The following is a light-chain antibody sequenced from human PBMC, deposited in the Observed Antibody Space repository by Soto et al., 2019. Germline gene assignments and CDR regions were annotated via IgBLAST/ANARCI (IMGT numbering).Light chain of an antibody. CDR1: ALPKQY. CDR2: KDS. CDR3: QSADSSGIYQV. V-gene: IGLV3-25*02. Sequence: SYELTQPPSVSVFPGQTARITCSGEALPKQYAYWYQQKPGQAPVLVIYKDSERPSGIPERFFGSSSGTTVTLTISGVQAEDEADYYCQSADSSGIYQVFGTGTKLTVL. J-gene: IGLJ1*01.